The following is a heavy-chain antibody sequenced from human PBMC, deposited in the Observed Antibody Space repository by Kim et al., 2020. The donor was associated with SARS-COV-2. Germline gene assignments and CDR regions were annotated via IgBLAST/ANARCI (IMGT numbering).Heavy chain of an antibody. CDR2: IYYSGST. D-gene: IGHD1-26*01. V-gene: IGHV4-31*03. CDR3: ARDLGQRVGATRSGYYYYGMDV. CDR1: GGSISSGGYY. J-gene: IGHJ6*02. Sequence: SETLSLTCTVSGGSISSGGYYWSWIRQHPGQGLEWIGYIYYSGSTYYNPSLKSRVTISVDTSKNQFSLKLSSVTAADTAVYYCARDLGQRVGATRSGYYYYGMDVWGQGTTVTVSS.